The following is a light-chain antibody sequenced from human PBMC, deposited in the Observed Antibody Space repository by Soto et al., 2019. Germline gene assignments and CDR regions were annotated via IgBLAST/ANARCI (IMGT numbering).Light chain of an antibody. CDR3: QQYNSYWT. CDR1: QSISSW. Sequence: DIQMTQSPSTLSASVGDRVTITCRASQSISSWLAWYQQKPGKAPKLLIYTASNLESGVPLRFSGSGSGTEFTLTISSLQPDAFATYYCQQYNSYWTFGQGTKVEIK. V-gene: IGKV1-5*03. J-gene: IGKJ1*01. CDR2: TAS.